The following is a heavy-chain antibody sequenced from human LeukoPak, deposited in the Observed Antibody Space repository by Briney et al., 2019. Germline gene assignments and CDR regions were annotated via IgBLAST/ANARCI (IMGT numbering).Heavy chain of an antibody. CDR1: GFTFSSYW. CDR3: ARDWLAGNPYHAFDL. V-gene: IGHV3-7*01. D-gene: IGHD3-22*01. Sequence: GGSLRLSCAASGFTFSSYWMSWVRQVPGKGLECVANIKEDGSEEYYVDSVKGRFSISRDNAKNSLYLQMNSLRAEDTAVYYCARDWLAGNPYHAFDLWGKGIMVTVSS. CDR2: IKEDGSEE. J-gene: IGHJ3*01.